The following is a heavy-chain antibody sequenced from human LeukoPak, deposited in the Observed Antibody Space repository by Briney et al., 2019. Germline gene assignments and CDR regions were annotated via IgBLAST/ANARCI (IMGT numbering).Heavy chain of an antibody. Sequence: GGSLRLSCVASGFTFTKCAMGWIRQAPGKGLEWVAIITGTGDTAYYADSVKGRFTISRDNSRNTVYMQMDSLRAEDTAIYYCAGDRNSDWYSPLDYWGQESQVTVSP. J-gene: IGHJ4*02. V-gene: IGHV3-23*01. CDR1: GFTFTKCA. D-gene: IGHD6-19*01. CDR2: ITGTGDTA. CDR3: AGDRNSDWYSPLDY.